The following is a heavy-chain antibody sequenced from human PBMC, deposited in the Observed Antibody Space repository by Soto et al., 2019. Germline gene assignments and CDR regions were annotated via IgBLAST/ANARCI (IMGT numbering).Heavy chain of an antibody. J-gene: IGHJ4*02. CDR3: ARYGSGECNRGSCYSPFDY. Sequence: QVQLQESGPGLVKPSQTLSLTCTVSGRSISSVNYYWSWIRQPPGKGLEWIGYIYYSGRTYYNPSLRSRVTISVDTSKTQFSLKLSSVTAADTAVYYCARYGSGECNRGSCYSPFDYWGQGTLVTVSS. V-gene: IGHV4-30-4*01. D-gene: IGHD2-15*01. CDR2: IYYSGRT. CDR1: GRSISSVNYY.